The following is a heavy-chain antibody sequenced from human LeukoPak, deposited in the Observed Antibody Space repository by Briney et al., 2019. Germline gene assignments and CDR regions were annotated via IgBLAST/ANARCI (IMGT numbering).Heavy chain of an antibody. V-gene: IGHV3-33*01. CDR2: IWSDGSDE. Sequence: GGSLRLSCAASGCTLSSYGMHWVRQAPGKGLEWVAVIWSDGSDEYYGDSVKGRFTISRDNSRNTLYLQMNSLRAEDTAMYYCARGVVGLYAGFDYWGQGTLVTVSS. CDR1: GCTLSSYG. D-gene: IGHD2-15*01. J-gene: IGHJ4*02. CDR3: ARGVVGLYAGFDY.